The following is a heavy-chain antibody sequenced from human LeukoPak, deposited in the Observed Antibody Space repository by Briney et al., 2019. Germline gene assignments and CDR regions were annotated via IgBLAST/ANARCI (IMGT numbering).Heavy chain of an antibody. J-gene: IGHJ3*02. CDR2: IYSGGST. CDR3: ARGGAFDI. CDR1: GFTLSSNY. Sequence: GGSMRLSCAASGFTLSSNYMSWVSPAAGKGLAWVSVIYSGGSTYYADTEKGQFTISGDNPKNTLYLQINSLRAEDTGVYSCARGGAFDIWGQGTVVTVSS. V-gene: IGHV3-53*01. D-gene: IGHD3-16*01.